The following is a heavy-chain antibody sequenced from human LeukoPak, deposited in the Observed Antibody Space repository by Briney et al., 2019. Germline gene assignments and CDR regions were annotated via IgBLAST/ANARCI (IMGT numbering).Heavy chain of an antibody. CDR3: ATDDFWSGYPDAFDI. Sequence: PGGSLRLSCAASGFTFSSYSMNWVRQAPGKGLEWVSSISSSSSYIYYADSVKGRFTISRDNAKNSLYLQMNSLRAEDTAVYYCATDDFWSGYPDAFDIWGQGTMVTVSS. V-gene: IGHV3-21*01. D-gene: IGHD3-3*01. J-gene: IGHJ3*02. CDR1: GFTFSSYS. CDR2: ISSSSSYI.